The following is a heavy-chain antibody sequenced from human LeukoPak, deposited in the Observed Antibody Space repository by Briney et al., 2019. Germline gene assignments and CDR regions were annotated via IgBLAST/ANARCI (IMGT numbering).Heavy chain of an antibody. Sequence: GESLKISCKGSGYSFTSYWISWVRQMPGKGLEGRGMIYPGDSDTRYSPSFQGQVTISADKSISTAFLQWSSLKASDTAMYYCVRGGGEQQVDYWGQGTLVTVSS. CDR1: GYSFTSYW. CDR2: IYPGDSDT. V-gene: IGHV5-51*01. CDR3: VRGGGEQQVDY. J-gene: IGHJ4*02. D-gene: IGHD3-10*01.